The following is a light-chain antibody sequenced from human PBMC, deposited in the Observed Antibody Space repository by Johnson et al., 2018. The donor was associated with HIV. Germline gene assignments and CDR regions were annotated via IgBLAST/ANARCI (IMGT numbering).Light chain of an antibody. CDR1: SSNIGNNY. Sequence: QSVLTQPPSVSAAPGQKVTISCSGSSSNIGNNYVSWYQQLPGTAPKLLIYENNKRPSGIPDRFSGSKSGTSATLGITGLQTGDEADYYCGAWDASLSAYVFGTVTKVTV. J-gene: IGLJ1*01. CDR3: GAWDASLSAYV. CDR2: ENN. V-gene: IGLV1-51*02.